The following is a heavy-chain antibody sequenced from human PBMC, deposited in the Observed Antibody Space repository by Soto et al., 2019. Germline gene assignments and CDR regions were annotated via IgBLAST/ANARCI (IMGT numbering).Heavy chain of an antibody. Sequence: GASVKVSCQASGSPFTTPAVQWGRQARGQRLEWIGRIVVGSGNTNYAQKFQERVTITRDMSTSTAYMELSSLRSEDTAVYDCAAVVPAEGYCSGGSCYSGNYYGMDVWGQGTTVTVS. J-gene: IGHJ6*02. CDR2: IVVGSGNT. CDR3: AAVVPAEGYCSGGSCYSGNYYGMDV. CDR1: GSPFTTPA. D-gene: IGHD2-15*01. V-gene: IGHV1-58*01.